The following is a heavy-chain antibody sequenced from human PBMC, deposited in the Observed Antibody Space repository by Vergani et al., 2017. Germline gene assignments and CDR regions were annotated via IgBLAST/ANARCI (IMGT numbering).Heavy chain of an antibody. CDR1: GFTFDDYA. CDR2: ISWNSGSI. CDR3: ARAVKHSRDSITGWDY. D-gene: IGHD3-22*01. V-gene: IGHV3-9*01. J-gene: IGHJ4*02. Sequence: EVQLVESGGGLVQPGRSLRLSCAASGFTFDDYAMHWVRQAPGKGLEWVSGISWNSGSIGYADSLKGRFTISRNNSKNTLYLQMNRLRAEDTALYYCARAVKHSRDSITGWDYWGQGTLVTVSS.